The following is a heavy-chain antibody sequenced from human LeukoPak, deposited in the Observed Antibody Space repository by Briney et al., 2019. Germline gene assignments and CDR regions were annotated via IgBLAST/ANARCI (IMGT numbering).Heavy chain of an antibody. CDR1: GFTFSSYG. D-gene: IGHD6-6*01. V-gene: IGHV3-30*02. Sequence: PGGSLRLSCAASGFTFSSYGMHWVRQAPGKGLEWVAFIRYDGSNKYYADSVKGRFTISRDNSKNTLYLQMNSLRAEDTALYYCAKDSSSSSDYYFYYYMDVWGKGTTVTVSS. CDR2: IRYDGSNK. CDR3: AKDSSSSSDYYFYYYMDV. J-gene: IGHJ6*03.